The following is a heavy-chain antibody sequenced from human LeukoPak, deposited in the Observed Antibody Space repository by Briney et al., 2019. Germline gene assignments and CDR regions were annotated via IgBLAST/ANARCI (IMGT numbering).Heavy chain of an antibody. CDR3: ARPSVDGSGSYPY. CDR1: GYSFTSYW. D-gene: IGHD3-10*01. Sequence: GESLRISCKSSGYSFTSYWISWARQLPGKGLEWMGRIDPSDSYTNYSPSFQGHVTISADKSISTAYLQWSSLKASDTAMFYCARPSVDGSGSYPYWGQGTLVTVSS. V-gene: IGHV5-10-1*01. J-gene: IGHJ4*02. CDR2: IDPSDSYT.